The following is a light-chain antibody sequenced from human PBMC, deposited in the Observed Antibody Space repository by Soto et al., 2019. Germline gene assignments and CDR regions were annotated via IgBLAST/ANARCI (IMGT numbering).Light chain of an antibody. V-gene: IGKV3-20*01. CDR1: HSVSNTY. J-gene: IGKJ2*01. Sequence: EVGLTQSPGTLSLSPGEIATLSCRASHSVSNTYLAWYQQKPGQAPRLLIFGSSDRATGIPDRFSGSGSWTYCSLPIRRMEPKHIAFDSCQQYGCSPPSTFGQGTKLEI. CDR2: GSS. CDR3: QQYGCSPPST.